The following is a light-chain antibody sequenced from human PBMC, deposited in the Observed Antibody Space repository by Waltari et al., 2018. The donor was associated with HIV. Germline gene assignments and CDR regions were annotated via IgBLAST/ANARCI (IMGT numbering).Light chain of an antibody. J-gene: IGKJ2*01. Sequence: EIVMTQSPATLSVSPGERATLSCRASQSVSSNLAWYQQTPGQAPRLLIYGAFTRATSIPARFSGSGSGTEFTLTISSLRSEDFVVYYCQQYNNWPRTFGQGTKLQIK. CDR1: QSVSSN. CDR2: GAF. CDR3: QQYNNWPRT. V-gene: IGKV3-15*01.